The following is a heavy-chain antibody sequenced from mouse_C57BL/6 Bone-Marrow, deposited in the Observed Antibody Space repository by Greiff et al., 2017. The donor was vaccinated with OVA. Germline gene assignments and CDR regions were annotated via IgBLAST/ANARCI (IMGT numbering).Heavy chain of an antibody. V-gene: IGHV1-81*01. D-gene: IGHD1-1*01. J-gene: IGHJ2*01. CDR1: GYTFTSYG. CDR3: ARGSYITTVVATDYFDD. Sequence: QVQLQQSGAELARPGASVKLSCKASGYTFTSYGISWVKQRTGQGLEWIGEIYPRSGNAYYTEKFKGQATLTADKSSSTAYMELRSLTSEDSAVYVCARGSYITTVVATDYFDDWGQGTTLTVSS. CDR2: IYPRSGNA.